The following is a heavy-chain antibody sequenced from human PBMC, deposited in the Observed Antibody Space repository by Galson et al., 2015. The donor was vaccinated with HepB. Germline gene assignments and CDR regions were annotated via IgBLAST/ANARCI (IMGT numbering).Heavy chain of an antibody. J-gene: IGHJ4*02. V-gene: IGHV3-72*01. CDR1: GFTFSDHY. CDR3: ARGSTAIRPSYDY. D-gene: IGHD4-11*01. Sequence: SLRLSCAASGFTFSDHYMDWVRQAPGKGLEWVSRIRNKGNSYTTVYAASVKGRFTISRDESKYSLYLQMNSLKNEDTAVYYCARGSTAIRPSYDYWGQGTLVTVSS. CDR2: IRNKGNSYTT.